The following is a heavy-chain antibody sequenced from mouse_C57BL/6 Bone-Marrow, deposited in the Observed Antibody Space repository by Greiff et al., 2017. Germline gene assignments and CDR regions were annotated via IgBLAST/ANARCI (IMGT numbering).Heavy chain of an antibody. Sequence: QVHVKQPGAELVMPGASVKLSCKASGYTFTSYWMHWVKQRPGQGLEWIGEIDPSDSYTNYNQKFKGKSTLTVDKSSSTAYMQLSSLTSEDSAVYYCAREDYYGREYAMDSWGQGTSVTVSS. CDR1: GYTFTSYW. CDR2: IDPSDSYT. V-gene: IGHV1-69*01. D-gene: IGHD1-1*01. J-gene: IGHJ4*01. CDR3: AREDYYGREYAMDS.